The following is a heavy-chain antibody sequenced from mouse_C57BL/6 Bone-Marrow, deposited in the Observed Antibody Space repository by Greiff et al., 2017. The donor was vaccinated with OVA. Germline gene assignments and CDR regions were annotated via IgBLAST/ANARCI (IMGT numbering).Heavy chain of an antibody. J-gene: IGHJ3*01. CDR1: GFNIKDDY. CDR2: IDPENGDT. D-gene: IGHD1-1*01. V-gene: IGHV14-4*01. Sequence: EVKLQESGAELVRPGASVKLSCTASGFNIKDDYMHWVKQRPEQGLEWIGWIDPENGDTEYASKFQGKATITADTSSNTAYLQLSSLTSEDTAVYYCTTGRGYYGLFAYWGQGTLVTVSA. CDR3: TTGRGYYGLFAY.